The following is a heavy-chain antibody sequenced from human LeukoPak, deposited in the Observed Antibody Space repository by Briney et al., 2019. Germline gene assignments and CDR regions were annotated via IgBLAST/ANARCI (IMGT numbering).Heavy chain of an antibody. CDR3: VIVYGGFILDY. CDR2: ITSNVGRT. D-gene: IGHD4-23*01. V-gene: IGHV3-64D*08. CDR1: GFTFRSFG. J-gene: IGHJ4*02. Sequence: RGSLRHSCSASGFTFRSFGMHLVRTAPGKGLEYVSGITSNVGRTNYAYSMKGRFTISRDNSKNTLYLQMRSLRPEDTALYYCVIVYGGFILDYWGQGALVTVS.